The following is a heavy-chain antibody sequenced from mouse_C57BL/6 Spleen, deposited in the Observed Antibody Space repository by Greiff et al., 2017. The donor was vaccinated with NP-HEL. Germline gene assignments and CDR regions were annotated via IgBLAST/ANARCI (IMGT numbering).Heavy chain of an antibody. V-gene: IGHV1-53*01. Sequence: QVQLQQSGTELVKPGASVKLSCKASGYTFTSYWMHWVKQRPGQGLEWIGNINPSNGGTNYNEKFKSKATLTVDKSSSTAYMQLSSLTSEDSAVYYCAREGAPYWYFDGWGTGTTVTVSS. CDR2: INPSNGGT. CDR1: GYTFTSYW. J-gene: IGHJ1*03. CDR3: AREGAPYWYFDG.